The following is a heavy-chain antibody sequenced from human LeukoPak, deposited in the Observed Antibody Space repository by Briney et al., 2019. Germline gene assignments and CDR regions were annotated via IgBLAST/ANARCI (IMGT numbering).Heavy chain of an antibody. Sequence: PGGSLRHSCVASGFTFSTYSIDWVRQAPGKGLEWVSYISSGSGTIYYADSVKGRFTISRDNAKNSLYLQMNSLRAEDTAVYYCAILRDEFYPWGQGTLVTVSS. CDR1: GFTFSTYS. J-gene: IGHJ5*02. V-gene: IGHV3-48*01. CDR3: AILRDEFYP. D-gene: IGHD2/OR15-2a*01. CDR2: ISSGSGTI.